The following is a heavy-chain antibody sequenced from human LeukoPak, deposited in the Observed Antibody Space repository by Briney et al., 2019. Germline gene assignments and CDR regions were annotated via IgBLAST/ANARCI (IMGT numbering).Heavy chain of an antibody. V-gene: IGHV1-8*01. CDR1: GDTFTSYE. CDR2: MNPNTGNT. D-gene: IGHD3-22*01. CDR3: AYDFYDSSGYYDY. J-gene: IGHJ4*02. Sequence: ASGKVSCNASGDTFTSYEIKWVRQATGQGLEWMGWMNPNTGNTGYAQKFQGRVTMTRNTPISTAYMELSSLRSEDTAVYYCAYDFYDSSGYYDYWGQGTLVTVSS.